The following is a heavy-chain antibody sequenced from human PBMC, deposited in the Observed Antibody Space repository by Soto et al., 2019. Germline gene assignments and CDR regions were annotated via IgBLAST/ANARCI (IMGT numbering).Heavy chain of an antibody. D-gene: IGHD6-19*01. CDR2: ISSNGGNT. CDR3: VKEGYMRSDWYGQFDC. V-gene: IGHV3-64D*06. Sequence: GGSLRLSCSASGFTFNTFAMHWVRQTPGKGLEFVSAISSNGGNTYYADSVKGRFAISRDNSKTTLYLQMYSLRPEDTALYYCVKEGYMRSDWYGQFDCWGQGTLVTVSS. J-gene: IGHJ4*02. CDR1: GFTFNTFA.